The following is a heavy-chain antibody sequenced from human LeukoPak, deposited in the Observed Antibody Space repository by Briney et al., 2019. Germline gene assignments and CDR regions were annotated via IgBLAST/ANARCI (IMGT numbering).Heavy chain of an antibody. J-gene: IGHJ4*02. CDR3: AREVSIAVAGTGGDY. CDR1: GYTFTGYY. V-gene: IGHV1-18*04. CDR2: ISAYNGNT. D-gene: IGHD6-19*01. Sequence: ASVKVSCKASGYTFTGYYMHWVRQAPGQGLEWMGWISAYNGNTNYAQKLQGRVTMTTDTSTSTAYMELRSLRSDDTAVYYCAREVSIAVAGTGGDYWGQGTLVTVSS.